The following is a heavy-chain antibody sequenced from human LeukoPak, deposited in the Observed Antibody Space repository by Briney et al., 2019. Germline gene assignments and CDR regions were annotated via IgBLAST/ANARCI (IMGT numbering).Heavy chain of an antibody. CDR1: GFPFSNYF. CDR3: ARPQTSSSSTASLGY. V-gene: IGHV3-11*01. J-gene: IGHJ4*02. CDR2: IGSSGYTI. Sequence: GGSLRLSCAASGFPFSNYFMSWIRQAPGKGLEWISYIGSSGYTIYYSDSVKGRFTISRDNAKNSLYLQMDSLRAEDTAIYCCARPQTSSSSTASLGYWGQGTLVTVSS. D-gene: IGHD6-6*01.